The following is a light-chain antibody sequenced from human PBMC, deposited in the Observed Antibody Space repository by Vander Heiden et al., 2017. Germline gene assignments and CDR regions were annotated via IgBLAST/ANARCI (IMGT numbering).Light chain of an antibody. CDR3: QQYNNWPGT. CDR1: QSVSSN. J-gene: IGKJ1*01. Sequence: EIVMTQSPATLSVSPGERATLSCRASQSVSSNLAWYQQKPGQAPRLLIYGASTRATGIPARCSGSGSGTEFTLTISSLHSEDFAVYYCQQYNNWPGTFGQGTKVEIK. V-gene: IGKV3-15*01. CDR2: GAS.